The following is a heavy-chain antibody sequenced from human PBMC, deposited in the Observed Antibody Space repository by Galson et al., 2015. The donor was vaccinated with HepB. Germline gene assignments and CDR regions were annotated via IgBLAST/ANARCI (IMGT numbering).Heavy chain of an antibody. CDR2: MSSRGSTI. CDR3: ARIYCSSDVCLYGMEV. J-gene: IGHJ6*02. V-gene: IGHV3-11*01. D-gene: IGHD2-8*01. Sequence: SLRLSCAGSGFIFSDYYMSWIRQAPGKGLEWVSYMSSRGSTIYYGDSVKGRFTISRDNAKNSLYLQMNSLRGEDTAVYYCARIYCSSDVCLYGMEVGGQGTTVTVTS. CDR1: GFIFSDYY.